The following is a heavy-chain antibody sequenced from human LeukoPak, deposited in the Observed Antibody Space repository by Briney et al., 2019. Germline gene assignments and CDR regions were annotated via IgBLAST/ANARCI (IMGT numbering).Heavy chain of an antibody. Sequence: SETLSLTCAVYGGSFSGYYWSWIRQPPGKGLEWIGEINYSESTNYNPSLKSRVTISVDTSKNQFSLKLSSVTAADTAVYYCARGWEDCSGGSCGLIDYWGQGTLVTVSS. CDR1: GGSFSGYY. CDR3: ARGWEDCSGGSCGLIDY. J-gene: IGHJ4*02. D-gene: IGHD2-15*01. CDR2: INYSEST. V-gene: IGHV4-34*01.